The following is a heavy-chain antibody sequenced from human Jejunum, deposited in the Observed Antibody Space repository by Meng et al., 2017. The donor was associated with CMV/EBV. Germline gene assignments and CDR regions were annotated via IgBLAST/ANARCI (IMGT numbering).Heavy chain of an antibody. CDR1: TYA. CDR3: ARDPLILYCSSSNCFGGGADF. V-gene: IGHV3-30*04. D-gene: IGHD2/OR15-2a*01. Sequence: TYAMDWVRQAPGKGLEWVAVISYDGTRKFYTDSVRGRFTISRDNSKNTVYLEMNSLRGDDAALYYCARDPLILYCSSSNCFGGGADFWGQGTLVTVSS. J-gene: IGHJ4*02. CDR2: ISYDGTRK.